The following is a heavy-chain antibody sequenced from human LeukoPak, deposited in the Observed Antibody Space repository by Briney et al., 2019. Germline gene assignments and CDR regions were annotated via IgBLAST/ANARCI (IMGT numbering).Heavy chain of an antibody. Sequence: GGSLRLSCAASGFSFSSYWMTWVRQAPGKGLEWVSSISSSSSYIYYVDSVKGRFTISRDNAKNSLYLQMNSLRAEDTAVYYCARVGPDYDFWSGNWFDPWGQGTLVTVSS. J-gene: IGHJ5*02. D-gene: IGHD3-3*01. CDR2: ISSSSSYI. CDR1: GFSFSSYW. V-gene: IGHV3-21*01. CDR3: ARVGPDYDFWSGNWFDP.